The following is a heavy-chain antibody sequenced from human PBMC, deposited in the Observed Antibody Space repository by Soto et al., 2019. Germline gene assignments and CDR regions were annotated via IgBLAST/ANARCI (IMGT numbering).Heavy chain of an antibody. CDR2: MNPNSGNT. D-gene: IGHD6-6*01. Sequence: ASVKVSCKASGYTFTSYDINWVRQATGQGLEWMGWMNPNSGNTGYAQKFQGRVTMTRNTSISTAYMELSSLRSEDTAVYYCARGSIAARPRIRHVSPYYYYYMDVWGKGTTVTVSS. CDR1: GYTFTSYD. CDR3: ARGSIAARPRIRHVSPYYYYYMDV. V-gene: IGHV1-8*01. J-gene: IGHJ6*03.